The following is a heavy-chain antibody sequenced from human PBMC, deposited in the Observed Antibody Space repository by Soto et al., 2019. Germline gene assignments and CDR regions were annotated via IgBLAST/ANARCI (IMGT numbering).Heavy chain of an antibody. CDR2: SYHSGGA. V-gene: IGHV4-30-2*01. CDR1: GDSISSGGYS. D-gene: IGHD3-22*01. Sequence: QLQLQESGSGLVKPSQTLSLTCTDSGDSISSGGYSWNWIRQPPGKGLEWIGYSYHSGGADYNPSLKSRVTITVDSSKNQISLNLRSVTAADTAIYYCARDSRSGYYLEFWGQGTLVTVSS. J-gene: IGHJ4*02. CDR3: ARDSRSGYYLEF.